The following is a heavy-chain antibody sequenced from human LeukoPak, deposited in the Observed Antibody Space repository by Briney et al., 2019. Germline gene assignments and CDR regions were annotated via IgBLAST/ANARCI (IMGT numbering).Heavy chain of an antibody. CDR3: ARAAADKNSCYFFDY. J-gene: IGHJ4*02. V-gene: IGHV4-30-4*01. CDR1: GDSISSGDHY. CDR2: IHYSGST. Sequence: PSETLSLTCTVSGDSISSGDHYWSWIRQPPGKGLEWIGYIHYSGSTYYNPSLKSRLIMSVDMSKNQFSLSLNSLTAADSAVYSCARAAADKNSCYFFDYGGKGPLVTVSS. D-gene: IGHD3-22*01.